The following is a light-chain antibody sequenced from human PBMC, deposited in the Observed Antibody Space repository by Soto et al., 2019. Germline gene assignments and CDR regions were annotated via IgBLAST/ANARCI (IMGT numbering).Light chain of an antibody. Sequence: QSALTQPASVSGSPGQSITISCTGTSSDVGGHNYVSWYQQHPGKAPQLMIYEVSHRPSGVSNRFSGSKSDNTASLTISGLQAEDEADYFCSSYTRSSTRVFGGGTKLTVL. CDR2: EVS. CDR3: SSYTRSSTRV. V-gene: IGLV2-14*01. CDR1: SSDVGGHNY. J-gene: IGLJ3*02.